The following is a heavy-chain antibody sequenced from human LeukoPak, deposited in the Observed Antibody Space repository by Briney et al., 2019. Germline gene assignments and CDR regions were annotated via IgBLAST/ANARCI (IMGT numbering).Heavy chain of an antibody. CDR1: GVSISSGDYY. CDR3: ARHFVIDAFDI. V-gene: IGHV4-39*01. Sequence: PSQTLSLTCTVSGVSISSGDYYWGWIRQPPGKGLEWIGSIYYSGSTYYNPSLKSRVTISVDTSKNQFSLKLSSVTAADTAVYYCARHFVIDAFDIWGQGTMVTVSS. J-gene: IGHJ3*02. D-gene: IGHD2-21*01. CDR2: IYYSGST.